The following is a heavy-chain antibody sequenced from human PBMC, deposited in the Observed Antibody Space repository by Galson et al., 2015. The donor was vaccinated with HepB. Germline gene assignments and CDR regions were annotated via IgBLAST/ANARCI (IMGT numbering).Heavy chain of an antibody. D-gene: IGHD6-13*01. J-gene: IGHJ4*02. CDR2: IYTSGST. V-gene: IGHV4-61*02. CDR1: GGSISSGSYY. Sequence: TLSLTCTVSGGSISSGSYYWSWIRLPAGKGLEWIGRIYTSGSTNYNPSLKSRVTMSVDTSKNQFSLKLSSVTAADTAVYYCARVDGSSSFDYWGQGTLVTVSS. CDR3: ARVDGSSSFDY.